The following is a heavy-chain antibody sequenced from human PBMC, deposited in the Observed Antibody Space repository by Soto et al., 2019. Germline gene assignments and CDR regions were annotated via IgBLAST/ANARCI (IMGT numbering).Heavy chain of an antibody. Sequence: ASVKVSCKASCYRFTSYVSSWVRQAPGQGLEWMGWISAYNGNTNYAQKLQGRVTMTTDTSTSTAYMELRSLRSDDTAVYYCARAGGPSDAFDIWGQGTMVTVSS. J-gene: IGHJ3*02. CDR1: CYRFTSYV. CDR3: ARAGGPSDAFDI. V-gene: IGHV1-18*04. CDR2: ISAYNGNT.